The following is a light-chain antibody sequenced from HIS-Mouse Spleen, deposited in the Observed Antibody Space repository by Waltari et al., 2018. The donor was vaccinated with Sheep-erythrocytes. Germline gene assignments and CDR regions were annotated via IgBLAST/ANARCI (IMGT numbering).Light chain of an antibody. CDR2: DVS. CDR1: SSDVGGYNY. CDR3: CSYAGSYNHV. Sequence: QSALTQPRSVSGSPGQSVTISCTGTSSDVGGYNYVSWYQQHPGKAPKRMIYDVSKRPSAVPARFSGSKSGNTASLTISGLQAEDEADYYCCSYAGSYNHVFATGTKVTVL. V-gene: IGLV2-11*01. J-gene: IGLJ1*01.